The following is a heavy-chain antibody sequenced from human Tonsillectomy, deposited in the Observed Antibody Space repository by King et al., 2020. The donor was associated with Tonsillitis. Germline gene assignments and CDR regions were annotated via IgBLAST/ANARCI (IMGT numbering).Heavy chain of an antibody. CDR3: ARLAYDTSGWYVFDS. D-gene: IGHD6-19*01. CDR1: GYSFTSYW. CDR2: IDPSDSYT. V-gene: IGHV5-10-1*03. Sequence: VQLVESGAEVKKPGESLRISCKGSGYSFTSYWITWVRQMPGKGLEWMGRIDPSDSYTNYRPSFQGHVTISADKSISTAFLQWSSLKASHTAIYYCARLAYDTSGWYVFDSWGQGTLVTVSS. J-gene: IGHJ4*02.